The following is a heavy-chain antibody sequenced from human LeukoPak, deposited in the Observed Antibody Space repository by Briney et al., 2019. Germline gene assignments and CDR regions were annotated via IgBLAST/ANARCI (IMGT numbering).Heavy chain of an antibody. CDR2: IYYSGGT. D-gene: IGHD1-7*01. J-gene: IGHJ4*02. V-gene: IGHV4-59*01. CDR3: ARDGTTGTTI. Sequence: KPSETLSLTCTVSGGSISSYYWSWIRQPPGKGLEWIGYIYYSGGTNYNPSLKSRVTISVDTSKNQFSLKLSSVTAADTAVYYCARDGTTGTTIWGQGTLVTVSS. CDR1: GGSISSYY.